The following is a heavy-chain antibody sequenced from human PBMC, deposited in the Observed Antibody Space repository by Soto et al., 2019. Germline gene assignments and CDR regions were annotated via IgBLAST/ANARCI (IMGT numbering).Heavy chain of an antibody. CDR1: GFTFDSYA. CDR3: ARPLTTGTNTNFAY. Sequence: LRLSCAASGFTFDSYAVHWVRQAPGKGLEWVAIVSYDESHKYYADSVKGRFTISRDNSKNTLYLQMSSLRAEDTAVYYCARPLTTGTNTNFAYWGQGTLVTVSS. CDR2: VSYDESHK. J-gene: IGHJ4*02. V-gene: IGHV3-30-3*01. D-gene: IGHD4-17*01.